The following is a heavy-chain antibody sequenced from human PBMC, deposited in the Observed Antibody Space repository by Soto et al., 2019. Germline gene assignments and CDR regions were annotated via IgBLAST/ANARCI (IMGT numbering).Heavy chain of an antibody. J-gene: IGHJ2*01. Sequence: QVQLVQSGAEVKKPGSSVKVSCKASGGTFSSYAISWLRQAPGQGLEWMGGIIPIFGTANYAQTFQGRVTITADESTSTAYTEMSSLRSAAKAVYYCARSVDTAMVYWYVDLWGRGTLVTVSS. CDR3: ARSVDTAMVYWYVDL. CDR1: GGTFSSYA. CDR2: IIPIFGTA. V-gene: IGHV1-69*01. D-gene: IGHD5-18*01.